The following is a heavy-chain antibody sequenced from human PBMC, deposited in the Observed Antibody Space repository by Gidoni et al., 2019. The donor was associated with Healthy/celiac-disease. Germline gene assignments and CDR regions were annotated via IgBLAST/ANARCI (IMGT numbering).Heavy chain of an antibody. Sequence: QVQLQESGPGLVKPSQTLSITCTVSGGSNSRGSYYWSWIRQPAGKGLAWIGRIYTSGSTNYNPSLKSRVTISVDTSKNQFSLKLSSVTAADTAVYYCARDVVVVVAATPHNWFDPWGQGTLVTVSS. CDR2: IYTSGST. J-gene: IGHJ5*02. CDR3: ARDVVVVVAATPHNWFDP. CDR1: GGSNSRGSYY. D-gene: IGHD2-15*01. V-gene: IGHV4-61*02.